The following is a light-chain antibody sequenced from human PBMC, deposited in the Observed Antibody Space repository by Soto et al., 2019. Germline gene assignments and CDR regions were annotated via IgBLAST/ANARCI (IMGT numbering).Light chain of an antibody. J-gene: IGKJ3*01. Sequence: DIPVTQSPSTLSASVGDSVTISCRASQIISNWLAWYQQKPGKAPKLLIYKASTLESGVPSRFSGSGSGTDFTLTISSLQPDDFATYYCQPYNTFLLTFGPGTRVDIK. CDR3: QPYNTFLLT. V-gene: IGKV1-5*03. CDR2: KAS. CDR1: QIISNW.